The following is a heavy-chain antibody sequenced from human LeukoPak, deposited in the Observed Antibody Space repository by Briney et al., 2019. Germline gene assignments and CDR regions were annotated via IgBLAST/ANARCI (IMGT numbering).Heavy chain of an antibody. Sequence: SETLSLTCTVSGGSISSSSYYWGWIRQPPGTGLEWIGSIHYSGSTYYNPSLKSRVTISVDTSKNQFSLTLSSVTAADTAVYYCARHEFYDSSGYYSPLGYWGQGTLVTVSS. D-gene: IGHD3-22*01. J-gene: IGHJ4*02. CDR2: IHYSGST. CDR1: GGSISSSSYY. V-gene: IGHV4-39*01. CDR3: ARHEFYDSSGYYSPLGY.